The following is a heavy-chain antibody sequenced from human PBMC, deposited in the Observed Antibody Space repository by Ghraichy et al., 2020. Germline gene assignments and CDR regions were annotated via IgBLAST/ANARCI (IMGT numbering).Heavy chain of an antibody. CDR1: GFTFRRFA. J-gene: IGHJ6*02. CDR2: ISGSGQNT. V-gene: IGHV3-64*01. Sequence: GGSLRLSCAASGFTFRRFAMHWVRQAPGKGLEYVSAISGSGQNTYHAKSVKGRFTISRDNSNNTLYLQMGSLRPEDMGVYYFARWSSPTMDDFYYTGMDVWGQGTTVTVSS. D-gene: IGHD6-6*01. CDR3: ARWSSPTMDDFYYTGMDV.